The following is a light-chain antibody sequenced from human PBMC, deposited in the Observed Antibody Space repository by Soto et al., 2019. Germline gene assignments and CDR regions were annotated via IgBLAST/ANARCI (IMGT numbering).Light chain of an antibody. CDR1: QSVSSSY. V-gene: IGKV3-20*01. CDR2: GAS. Sequence: EIVWTQSTGTLSLSPGERATLSCRASQSVSSSYLAWYQQKPGQAPRLLIYGASSRATGIPDRFSGSGSGTAFNLIISRLETEDVAVYYCQQYGSSHLTVGGGTKVE. CDR3: QQYGSSHLT. J-gene: IGKJ4*01.